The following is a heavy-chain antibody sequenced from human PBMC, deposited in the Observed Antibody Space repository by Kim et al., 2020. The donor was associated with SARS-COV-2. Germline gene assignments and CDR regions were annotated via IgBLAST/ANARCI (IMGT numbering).Heavy chain of an antibody. CDR1: GGTFSSYA. CDR2: IIPILGIA. CDR3: AREKTGGGSGSYYNPSYYYYGMDV. V-gene: IGHV1-69*04. J-gene: IGHJ6*02. Sequence: SVKVSCKASGGTFSSYAISWVRQAPGQGLEWMGRIIPILGIANYAQKFQGRVTITADKSTSTAYMELSSLRSEDTAVYYCAREKTGGGSGSYYNPSYYYYGMDVWGQGTTVTVSS. D-gene: IGHD3-10*01.